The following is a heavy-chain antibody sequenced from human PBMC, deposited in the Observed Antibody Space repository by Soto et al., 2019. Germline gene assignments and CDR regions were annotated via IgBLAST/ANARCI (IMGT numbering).Heavy chain of an antibody. Sequence: PSETLSLTCTVSGGSIISSSSYWDWIRQAPGKGLEWIGSVYYGGSTHYNPSLKSPVTISVDTSKNQFSLKLSSVTAADTAVYYCARAGGLGAVAVDYWGQGTLVTVSS. CDR1: GGSIISSSSY. J-gene: IGHJ4*02. D-gene: IGHD6-19*01. CDR2: VYYGGST. V-gene: IGHV4-39*07. CDR3: ARAGGLGAVAVDY.